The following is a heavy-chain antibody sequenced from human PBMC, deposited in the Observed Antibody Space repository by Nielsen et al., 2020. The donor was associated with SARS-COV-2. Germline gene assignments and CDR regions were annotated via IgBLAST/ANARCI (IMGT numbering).Heavy chain of an antibody. V-gene: IGHV3-53*01. J-gene: IGHJ6*03. CDR1: GFTVSSNY. D-gene: IGHD5-18*01. Sequence: GESLKISCAASGFTVSSNYMSWVRQAPGKGLEWVSVIYSGGSTYYADSVKGRFTISRDNSKNTLYLQMNSLRAEDTAVYYCARGRGYSYGYHYMDVWGKGTTVTVSS. CDR2: IYSGGST. CDR3: ARGRGYSYGYHYMDV.